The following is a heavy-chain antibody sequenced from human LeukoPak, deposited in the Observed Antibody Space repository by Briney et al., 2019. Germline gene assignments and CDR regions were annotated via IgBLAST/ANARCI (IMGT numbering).Heavy chain of an antibody. CDR2: ISSSSSTI. Sequence: GGPLRLSCAASGFTFSSYSMNWVRQAPGKGLEWVSYISSSSSTIYYADSVKGRFTISRDNAKNSLYLQMNSLRAEDTAVYYCARKQLVRGEIGNWFDTWGQGTLVTVSS. CDR3: ARKQLVRGEIGNWFDT. V-gene: IGHV3-48*04. CDR1: GFTFSSYS. J-gene: IGHJ5*02. D-gene: IGHD6-13*01.